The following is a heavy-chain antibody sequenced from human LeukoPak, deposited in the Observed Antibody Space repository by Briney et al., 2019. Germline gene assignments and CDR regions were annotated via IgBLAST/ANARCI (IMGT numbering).Heavy chain of an antibody. J-gene: IGHJ4*02. CDR1: GGSFSGYY. D-gene: IGHD3-16*02. CDR3: ARGCYVWGSYRYNSEDY. CDR2: INHSGST. Sequence: SETLSLTCAVYGGSFSGYYWSWIRQPPGKGLEWIGEINHSGSTNYNPSLKSRVTISVDTSKNQFSLKLSSVTAADTAVYYRARGCYVWGSYRYNSEDYWGQGTLVTVSS. V-gene: IGHV4-34*01.